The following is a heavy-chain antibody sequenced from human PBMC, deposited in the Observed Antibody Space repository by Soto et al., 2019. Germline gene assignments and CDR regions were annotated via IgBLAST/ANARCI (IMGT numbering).Heavy chain of an antibody. V-gene: IGHV3-21*01. J-gene: IGHJ6*02. CDR1: GFTFSSYS. CDR2: ISSSSSYI. CDR3: AREGVQHGSGPYYYYGMDV. D-gene: IGHD3-10*01. Sequence: EVQLVESGGGLVKPGGSLRLSCAASGFTFSSYSMNWVRQAPGKGLEWVSSISSSSSYIYYADSVKGRFTISRDNAKNPLYRQMNSLRAEDTAVYYCAREGVQHGSGPYYYYGMDVWGQGTTVTVSS.